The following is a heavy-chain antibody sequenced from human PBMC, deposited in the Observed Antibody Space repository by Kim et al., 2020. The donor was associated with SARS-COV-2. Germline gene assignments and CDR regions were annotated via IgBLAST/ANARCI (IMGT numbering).Heavy chain of an antibody. J-gene: IGHJ3*02. V-gene: IGHV7-4-1*02. Sequence: QGFTGRFVFSLDTSVSTAYLQISSLKAEDTAVYYCARAFGPNTNDDAFDIWGQGTMVTVSS. D-gene: IGHD3-3*01. CDR3: ARAFGPNTNDDAFDI.